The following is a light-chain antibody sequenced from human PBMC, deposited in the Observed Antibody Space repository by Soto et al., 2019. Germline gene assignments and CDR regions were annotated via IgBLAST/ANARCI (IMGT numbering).Light chain of an antibody. CDR1: QTGDSQY. Sequence: VLRQDRDNRTFSPAERATLSCRASQTGDSQYLAWYQQRPGQAPRLLIYGASSRATGTPDRFTGSESETDFTLAISRLEPEGFAVYYCQQSGSSPRTFGGGTKVDI. CDR3: QQSGSSPRT. CDR2: GAS. V-gene: IGKV3-20*01. J-gene: IGKJ4*01.